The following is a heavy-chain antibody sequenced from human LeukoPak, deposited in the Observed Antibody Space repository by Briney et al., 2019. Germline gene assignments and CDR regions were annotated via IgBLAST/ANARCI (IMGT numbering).Heavy chain of an antibody. V-gene: IGHV1-46*01. CDR1: GYTFTGYY. CDR3: ARAYCGGDCYPNNNWFDP. D-gene: IGHD2-21*02. J-gene: IGHJ5*02. CDR2: INPSGGST. Sequence: ASVKVSCKASGYTFTGYYMHWVRQAPGQGLEWMGIINPSGGSTSYAQKFQGRVTMTRDTSTSTVYVELSSLRSEDTAVYYCARAYCGGDCYPNNNWFDPWGQGTLVTVSS.